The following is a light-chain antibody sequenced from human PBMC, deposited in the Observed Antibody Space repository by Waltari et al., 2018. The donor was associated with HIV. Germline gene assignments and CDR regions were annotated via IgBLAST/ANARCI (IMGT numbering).Light chain of an antibody. Sequence: HSALTQPRSVSGSPGQSVTISCTGTSSDIGAYDYVSWFQKFPGRAPKLLIFDVNKRPSGVPYRFSGFKSGDTASLTISGLQPDDESDYFCSSYGGVASYLIFGGGTTLTVL. J-gene: IGLJ2*01. CDR1: SSDIGAYDY. CDR3: SSYGGVASYLI. CDR2: DVN. V-gene: IGLV2-11*01.